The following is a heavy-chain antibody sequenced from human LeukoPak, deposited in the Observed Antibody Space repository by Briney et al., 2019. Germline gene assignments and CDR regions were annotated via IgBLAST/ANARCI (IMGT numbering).Heavy chain of an antibody. D-gene: IGHD3-22*01. CDR1: GGTFSSYT. CDR3: ARVRFTMIVVVIKELWFDP. Sequence: SVKVSCKASGGTFSSYTISWVRQAPGQGLEWMGRIIPILGIANYAQKFQGRVTITADKSTSTAYMELSSLRSEDTAVYYCARVRFTMIVVVIKELWFDPWGQGTLVTVSS. CDR2: IIPILGIA. J-gene: IGHJ5*02. V-gene: IGHV1-69*02.